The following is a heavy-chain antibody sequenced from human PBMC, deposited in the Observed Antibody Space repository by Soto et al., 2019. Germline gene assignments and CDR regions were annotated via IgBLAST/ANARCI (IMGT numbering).Heavy chain of an antibody. CDR1: GYTFTGYY. D-gene: IGHD6-13*01. J-gene: IGHJ5*02. CDR3: ARGLSIAAAGPWENWFDP. V-gene: IGHV1-2*04. Sequence: ASVKVSCKASGYTFTGYYMHWVRQAPGQGLEWMGWINPNSGGTNYAQKFQGWVTMTRNTSISTAYMELSSLRSEDTAVYYCARGLSIAAAGPWENWFDPWGQGTLVTVSS. CDR2: INPNSGGT.